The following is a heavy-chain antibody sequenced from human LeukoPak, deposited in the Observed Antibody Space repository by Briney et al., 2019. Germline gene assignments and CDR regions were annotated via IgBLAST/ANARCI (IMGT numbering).Heavy chain of an antibody. V-gene: IGHV4-61*08. J-gene: IGHJ4*02. CDR1: GGSISSGDYY. CDR3: ARDSPNWGNDY. CDR2: IYYSGST. Sequence: SQTLSLTCTVSGGSISSGDYYWSWIRQPPGKGLEWIGYIYYSGSTNYNPSLKSRVTISVDTSKNQFSLKLSSVTAADTAVYYCARDSPNWGNDYWGQGTLVTVSS. D-gene: IGHD7-27*01.